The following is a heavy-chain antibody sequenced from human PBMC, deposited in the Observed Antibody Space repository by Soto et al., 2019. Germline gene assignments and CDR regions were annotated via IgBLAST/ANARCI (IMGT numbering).Heavy chain of an antibody. J-gene: IGHJ5*02. CDR2: ITGSGGGT. Sequence: PGGSLRLSCAASRFTLRTYDMNWVRQAPGKGLEWVAGITGSGGGTFYADSVKGRFTISRDNSKNTVHLQMNSLRAEDTAVYYCAKGSRGLRVPAALLAWGQGSLVTVSS. CDR3: AKGSRGLRVPAALLA. V-gene: IGHV3-23*01. D-gene: IGHD5-12*01. CDR1: RFTLRTYD.